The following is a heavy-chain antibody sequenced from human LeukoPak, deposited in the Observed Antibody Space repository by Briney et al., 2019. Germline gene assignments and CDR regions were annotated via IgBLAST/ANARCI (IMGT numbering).Heavy chain of an antibody. Sequence: GGSLRLSCAASGFTVSSNYMSWVRQAPGKGLEWVSVIDSGGSTYYADSVKGRFTISRDNSKNTLYLQMNSLRAEDTAVYYCARDRLQGATTSNWGQGTLVTVSS. D-gene: IGHD1-26*01. CDR2: IDSGGST. CDR3: ARDRLQGATTSN. V-gene: IGHV3-53*01. J-gene: IGHJ4*02. CDR1: GFTVSSNY.